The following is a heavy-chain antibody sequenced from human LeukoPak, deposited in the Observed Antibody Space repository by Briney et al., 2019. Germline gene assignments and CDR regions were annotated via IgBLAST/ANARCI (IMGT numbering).Heavy chain of an antibody. CDR2: ISAYNCNT. Sequence: GASVTVSCKASGYTFTSYGISWVRQAPGQGLEWMGWISAYNCNTNYAQKLQGRVTMTTDKSTSTAYMELRSLRSDDTAVYYCARVTCSGGYCDGMDVWGQGSTVTVSS. CDR3: ARVTCSGGYCDGMDV. CDR1: GYTFTSYG. D-gene: IGHD6-19*01. V-gene: IGHV1-18*01. J-gene: IGHJ6*02.